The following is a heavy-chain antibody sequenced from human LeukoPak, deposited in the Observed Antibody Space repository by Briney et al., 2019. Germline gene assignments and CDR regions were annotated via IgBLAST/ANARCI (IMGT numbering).Heavy chain of an antibody. Sequence: QSGGSLRLSCAASGFTFSSYAMSWVRQAPGKGLEWVSAISGSGGSTYYADSVKGRFTISRDNSKNTLYLQMNSLRAEDTAVYYCAKDHEHDRYFGVVITIDYWGQGTLVTVSS. CDR1: GFTFSSYA. CDR3: AKDHEHDRYFGVVITIDY. V-gene: IGHV3-23*01. D-gene: IGHD3-3*01. J-gene: IGHJ4*02. CDR2: ISGSGGST.